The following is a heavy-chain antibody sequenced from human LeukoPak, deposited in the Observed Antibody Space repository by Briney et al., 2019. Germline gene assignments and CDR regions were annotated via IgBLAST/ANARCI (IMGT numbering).Heavy chain of an antibody. D-gene: IGHD3-10*01. CDR2: INPNSGGT. J-gene: IGHJ5*02. V-gene: IGHV1-2*02. Sequence: ASVKVSCKASGYTFTDYYMHWVRQAPGQGLEWMGWINPNSGGTNYAQKFQGRVTMTRGTSISTAYMELRSLRSDDTAVYYCAREGDDGTMNWFDPWGQGTLVTVSS. CDR1: GYTFTDYY. CDR3: AREGDDGTMNWFDP.